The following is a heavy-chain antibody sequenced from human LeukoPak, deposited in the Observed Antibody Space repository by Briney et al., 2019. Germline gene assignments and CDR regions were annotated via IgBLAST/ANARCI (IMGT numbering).Heavy chain of an antibody. V-gene: IGHV4-59*08. D-gene: IGHD2-8*01. CDR3: ARHTNTLGYYFDY. J-gene: IGHJ4*02. CDR1: GGSISSYY. CDR2: IYYSGST. Sequence: SETLSLTCTVSGGSISSYYWSWIRQPPGKGLEWIGYIYYSGSTNYNPSLKSRVTISIDTSKNQFSLKLSSVTAADTAVYYCARHTNTLGYYFDYWGQGTLVTVSS.